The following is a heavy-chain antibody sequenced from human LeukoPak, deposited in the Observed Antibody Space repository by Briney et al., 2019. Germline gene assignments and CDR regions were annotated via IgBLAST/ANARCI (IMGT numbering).Heavy chain of an antibody. CDR2: IRTKSNSYAT. CDR1: GFTFSGSA. V-gene: IGHV3-73*01. CDR3: TRHEGTSSTRFDY. Sequence: GGSLKLSCAASGFTFSGSAMHWVRQASGKGLEWVGRIRTKSNSYATAYAASVKGRFTISRDDSKNTAYLQMDSLKTEDTAVYYRTRHEGTSSTRFDYWGQGTLVTVSS. J-gene: IGHJ4*02. D-gene: IGHD2-2*01.